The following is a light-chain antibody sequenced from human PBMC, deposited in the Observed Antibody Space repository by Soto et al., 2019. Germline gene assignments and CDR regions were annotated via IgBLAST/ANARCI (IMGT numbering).Light chain of an antibody. CDR3: CSYTDTYVV. J-gene: IGLJ2*01. CDR2: DVS. Sequence: QSALTQPRSVSGSPGQSVTISCTGTSSDVGAYNYVSWYQQHPGKAPKLMIYDVSKRPSGVPDRFSGSKSGNTASLTISGLQVEDEADYYCCSYTDTYVVFGGGTKLTVL. CDR1: SSDVGAYNY. V-gene: IGLV2-11*01.